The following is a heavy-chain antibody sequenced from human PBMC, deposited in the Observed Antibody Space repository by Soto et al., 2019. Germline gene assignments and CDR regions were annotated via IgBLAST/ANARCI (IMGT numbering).Heavy chain of an antibody. V-gene: IGHV3-48*03. CDR2: ISSSGSTI. J-gene: IGHJ3*02. CDR1: GFTFSSYE. D-gene: IGHD3-22*01. Sequence: GFLRLSCAASGFTFSSYEMNWVRQAPGKGLEWVSYISSSGSTIYYADSVKGRFTISRDNAKNSLYLQMNSLRAEDTAVYYCARDSNYPHYYDSSGYRFSDAFDIWGQGTMVTVSS. CDR3: ARDSNYPHYYDSSGYRFSDAFDI.